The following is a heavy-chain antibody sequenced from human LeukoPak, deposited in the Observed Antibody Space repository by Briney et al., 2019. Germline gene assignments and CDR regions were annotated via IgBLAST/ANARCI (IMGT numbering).Heavy chain of an antibody. CDR2: IYYSGIT. Sequence: PSETLSLTCSVSAGSISSHYWSWIRQPPGKGLEWIGYIYYSGITNYNPSLKSRVTISVDTSKNQFSLKLSSVTAADTAVYYCARGVYIAAAQYGYWGQGTLVTVSS. CDR1: AGSISSHY. J-gene: IGHJ4*02. CDR3: ARGVYIAAAQYGY. D-gene: IGHD6-13*01. V-gene: IGHV4-59*11.